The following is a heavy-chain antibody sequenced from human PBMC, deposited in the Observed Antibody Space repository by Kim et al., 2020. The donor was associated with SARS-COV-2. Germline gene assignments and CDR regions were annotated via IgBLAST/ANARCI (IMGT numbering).Heavy chain of an antibody. Sequence: TYYADSVKGRFTISRDNSKNTLYLQMNSLRAEDTAVYYCAKMAGSGSYADWGQGTLVTVSS. CDR2: T. CDR3: AKMAGSGSYAD. J-gene: IGHJ4*02. V-gene: IGHV3-23*01. D-gene: IGHD3-10*01.